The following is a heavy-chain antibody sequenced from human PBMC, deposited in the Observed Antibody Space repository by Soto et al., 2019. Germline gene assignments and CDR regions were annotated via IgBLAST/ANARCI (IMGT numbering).Heavy chain of an antibody. V-gene: IGHV4-59*01. D-gene: IGHD6-19*01. CDR2: IYYSGST. CDR1: GGSISSYY. J-gene: IGHJ4*02. Sequence: PSETLSLTCTVSGGSISSYYWSWVRQPPGKGLEWVGYIYYSGSTNYNPSLKSRVTISVDTSKNQFSLKLSSVTAADTAVYYCARTSSGWYSADYWGQGTLVTVSS. CDR3: ARTSSGWYSADY.